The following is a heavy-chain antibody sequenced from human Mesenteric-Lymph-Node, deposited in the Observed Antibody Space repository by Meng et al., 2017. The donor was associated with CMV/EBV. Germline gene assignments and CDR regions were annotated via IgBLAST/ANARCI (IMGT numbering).Heavy chain of an antibody. D-gene: IGHD2-2*01. CDR2: IIPIFGTA. V-gene: IGHV1-69*06. CDR1: AGTFSRSG. CDR3: ARHCSSSSCYPNLDY. J-gene: IGHJ4*02. Sequence: SAGTFSRSGVSWVRQAPGQGLEWMGEIIPIFGTANYAQNFQGRVTITADRSTSTAYMELSSLRSEDTAVYYCARHCSSSSCYPNLDYWGQGTLVTVSS.